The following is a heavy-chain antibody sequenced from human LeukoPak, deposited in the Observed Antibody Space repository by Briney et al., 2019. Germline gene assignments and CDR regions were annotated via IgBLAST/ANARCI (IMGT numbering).Heavy chain of an antibody. V-gene: IGHV4-34*01. CDR3: ASDRGPPAFDI. CDR2: INHSEST. Sequence: SETLSLTCAVYAGSFSGYYWSWIRQPPGKGLEWIEEINHSESTNYNPSLKSRITISVETAKNQFSLKLSSVTAADTAVYYWASDRGPPAFDIWGQGTMVTVTS. J-gene: IGHJ3*02. CDR1: AGSFSGYY.